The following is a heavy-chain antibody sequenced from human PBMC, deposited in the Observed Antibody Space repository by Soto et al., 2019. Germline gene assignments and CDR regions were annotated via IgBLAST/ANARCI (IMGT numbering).Heavy chain of an antibody. J-gene: IGHJ6*02. CDR1: GGSFSGYY. Sequence: PSETLSLTCAVYGGSFSGYYWSWIRQPPGKGLEWIGEINHSGSTNYNPSLKSRVTISVDTSKNQFSLKLSSVTAADTAVYYCARGGVGNYYFGMDVWGQGTTVTVYS. CDR3: ARGGVGNYYFGMDV. D-gene: IGHD3-10*01. CDR2: INHSGST. V-gene: IGHV4-34*01.